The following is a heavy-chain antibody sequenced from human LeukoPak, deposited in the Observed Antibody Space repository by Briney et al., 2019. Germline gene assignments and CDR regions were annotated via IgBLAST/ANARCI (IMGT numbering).Heavy chain of an antibody. J-gene: IGHJ4*02. CDR3: AKGRRGLDS. V-gene: IGHV3-23*01. CDR2: ISGTGFGT. CDR1: GIRFDYNA. Sequence: GGSLRLSCAASGIRFDYNALSWVRQAPGKGLEWVSGISGTGFGTDYADSVKGRFTISRDNSKNTLYLQMNSLRVEDTAVYYCAKGRRGLDSWGQGTLVTVSS. D-gene: IGHD3-10*01.